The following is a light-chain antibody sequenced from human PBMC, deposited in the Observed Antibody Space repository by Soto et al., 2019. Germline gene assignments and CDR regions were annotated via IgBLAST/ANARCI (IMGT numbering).Light chain of an antibody. CDR2: DVT. CDR3: SSYTYSSTRV. V-gene: IGLV2-14*01. J-gene: IGLJ1*01. Sequence: QSALTQPASVSGSPGQSITISCTGTSSDVGRYNYVSWYQQHPGKAPKLMIYDVTARPSGVSNRFSGSKSGNTASLTISGLQADDEADYYCSSYTYSSTRVFGTGTKLTVL. CDR1: SSDVGRYNY.